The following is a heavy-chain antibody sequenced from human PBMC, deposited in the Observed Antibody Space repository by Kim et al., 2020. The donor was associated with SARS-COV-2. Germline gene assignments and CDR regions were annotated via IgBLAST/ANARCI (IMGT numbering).Heavy chain of an antibody. Sequence: GGSLRLSCEASGFTFSNYFMGWIRQAPGKGLEGISYISTSGSDTYYADSVKGRFTISRDNAKNSLYLQMNSLRAEDTAVYYCAEAGSNDYWGQGTLVTVSS. J-gene: IGHJ4*02. V-gene: IGHV3-11*01. CDR1: GFTFSNYF. CDR3: AEAGSNDY. D-gene: IGHD6-13*01. CDR2: ISTSGSDT.